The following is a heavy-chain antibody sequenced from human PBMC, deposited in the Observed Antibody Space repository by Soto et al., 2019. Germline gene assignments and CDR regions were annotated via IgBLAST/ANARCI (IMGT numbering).Heavy chain of an antibody. V-gene: IGHV1-2*02. J-gene: IGHJ4*02. D-gene: IGHD5-12*01. CDR2: INPNSGGT. CDR3: ARGPHGYTPFDY. CDR1: RYSITIYY. Sequence: ASVKASFTASRYSITIYYVHWVRQAPGQGLEWMGWINPNSGGTNYAQKFQGRVTMTRDTSISTAYMELSGLRSDDTAVYYCARGPHGYTPFDYWCPGTLVPVPS.